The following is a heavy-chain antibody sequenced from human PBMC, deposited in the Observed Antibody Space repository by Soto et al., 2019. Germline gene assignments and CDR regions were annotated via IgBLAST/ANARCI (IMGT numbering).Heavy chain of an antibody. Sequence: PGGSLRLSCAASGFTFSSYSMNWVRQAPGKGLEWVSYISSSSSTIYYADSVKGRFTISRDNAKNSLYLQMNSLRDEDTAVYYCARDEGFLEWLLIYYGMDVWGQGTTVTVSS. D-gene: IGHD3-3*01. CDR3: ARDEGFLEWLLIYYGMDV. CDR1: GFTFSSYS. J-gene: IGHJ6*02. CDR2: ISSSSSTI. V-gene: IGHV3-48*02.